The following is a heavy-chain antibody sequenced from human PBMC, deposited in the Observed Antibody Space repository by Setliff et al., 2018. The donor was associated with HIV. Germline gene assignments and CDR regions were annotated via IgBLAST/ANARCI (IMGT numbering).Heavy chain of an antibody. J-gene: IGHJ5*02. Sequence: SETLSLTCTVSSGSISSSSYYWGWIRQPPGKGLEWIGNIYYSGTTNYNPSLKSRVTISVDTSKNQFSLKLSSVTAADTAVYYCARSSSSWSGWFDPWGQGTLVTVSS. V-gene: IGHV4-39*07. D-gene: IGHD6-13*01. CDR2: IYYSGTT. CDR1: SGSISSSSYY. CDR3: ARSSSSWSGWFDP.